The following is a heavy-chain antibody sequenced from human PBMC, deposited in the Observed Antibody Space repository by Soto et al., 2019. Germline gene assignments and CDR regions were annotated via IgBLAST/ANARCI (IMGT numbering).Heavy chain of an antibody. D-gene: IGHD6-19*01. J-gene: IGHJ4*02. CDR2: FNPSGLST. Sequence: QVHLVQSGAEVKKPGASVNVSCQASGSITNHHMHWVRQAPGQGLEWMGIFNPSGLSTTYAREFQGRVTITRDTSTSTVYMELSSLTSEDTAVYFCAKVTHRGPIAVAGPLGSWGQGTLVIVSS. CDR3: AKVTHRGPIAVAGPLGS. V-gene: IGHV1-46*01. CDR1: GSITNHH.